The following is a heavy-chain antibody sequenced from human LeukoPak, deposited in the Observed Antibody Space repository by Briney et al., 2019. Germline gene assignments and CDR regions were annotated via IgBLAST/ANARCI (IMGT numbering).Heavy chain of an antibody. D-gene: IGHD5-12*01. CDR2: ISYDGSNK. Sequence: PGGSLRLSCAASGFTFSSYAMHWVRQAPGKGLEWVAVISYDGSNKYYADSVKGRFTISRDNSKNTLYLQMNSLRAEDTAVYYCEGSGNVDYWGQGTLVTVSS. J-gene: IGHJ4*02. CDR1: GFTFSSYA. V-gene: IGHV3-30*04. CDR3: EGSGNVDY.